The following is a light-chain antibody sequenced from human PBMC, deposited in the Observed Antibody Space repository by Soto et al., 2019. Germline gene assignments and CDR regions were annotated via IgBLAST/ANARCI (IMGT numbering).Light chain of an antibody. CDR1: QTVSSGF. CDR2: GAS. Sequence: EIVLTQSPGTLSLSPGERATLSCRVSQTVSSGFLAWYQQKPGQAPRLLIYGASSRATGIPDRFSGSGSGADFTLTISRLEPEDFAVYYCQQYGSLPPYTFGQGTKLDIK. CDR3: QQYGSLPPYT. J-gene: IGKJ2*01. V-gene: IGKV3-20*01.